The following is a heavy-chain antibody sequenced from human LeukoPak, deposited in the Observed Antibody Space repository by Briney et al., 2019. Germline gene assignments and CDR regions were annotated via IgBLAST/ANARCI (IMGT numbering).Heavy chain of an antibody. CDR2: IIPILGIA. Sequence: ASVKVSCKASGGTFSSYAISWVRQAPGQGLEWMGRIIPILGIANYAQKFQGRVTITADKSTSTAYMELSSLRSEDTAVYYCARDPGYDILTGSTQYNWFDPWGQGTLVIVSS. V-gene: IGHV1-69*04. D-gene: IGHD3-9*01. CDR1: GGTFSSYA. CDR3: ARDPGYDILTGSTQYNWFDP. J-gene: IGHJ5*02.